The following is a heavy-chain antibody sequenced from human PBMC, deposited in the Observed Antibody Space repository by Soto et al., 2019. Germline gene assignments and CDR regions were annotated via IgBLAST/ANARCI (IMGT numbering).Heavy chain of an antibody. V-gene: IGHV3-74*01. J-gene: IGHJ4*02. CDR2: INADGTST. D-gene: IGHD2-2*01. CDR3: VKVLARGVGVPRSYFDS. Sequence: GGSLRLSCAASGFTFSNSWMHWVRQVSGKGLEWVSRINADGTSTSYADSVKGRFTISRDNAKNTLYLHVNSLRAEDTAVYYCVKVLARGVGVPRSYFDSWGQGALVTVSS. CDR1: GFTFSNSW.